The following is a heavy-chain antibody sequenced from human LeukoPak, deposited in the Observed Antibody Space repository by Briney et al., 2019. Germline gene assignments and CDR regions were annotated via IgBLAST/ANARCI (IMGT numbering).Heavy chain of an antibody. CDR2: IYYSGST. V-gene: IGHV4-59*08. CDR1: GGSISSYY. Sequence: SETLSLTCTVSGGSISSYYWSWIRQPPGKGLEWIGYIYYSGSTNYNPSLKSRVAISVDTSKNQFSLKLSSVTAADTAVYYCATLRIAAAADYWGQGTLVTVSS. D-gene: IGHD6-13*01. J-gene: IGHJ4*02. CDR3: ATLRIAAAADY.